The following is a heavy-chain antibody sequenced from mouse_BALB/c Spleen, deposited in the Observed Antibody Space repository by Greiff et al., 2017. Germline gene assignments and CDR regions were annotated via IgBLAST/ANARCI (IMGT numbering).Heavy chain of an antibody. Sequence: QVQLKESGPELVKPGASVKMSCKASGYTFTSYYIHWVKQRPGQGLEWIGWIYPGDGSTKYNEKFKGKTTLTADKSSSTAYMLLSSLTSEDSAIYFCARDYYGSSYGFAYWGQGTLVTVSA. J-gene: IGHJ3*01. V-gene: IGHV1S56*01. CDR3: ARDYYGSSYGFAY. D-gene: IGHD1-1*01. CDR2: IYPGDGST. CDR1: GYTFTSYY.